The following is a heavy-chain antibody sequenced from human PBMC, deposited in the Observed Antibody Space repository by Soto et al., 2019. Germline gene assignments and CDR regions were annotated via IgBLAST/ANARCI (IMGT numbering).Heavy chain of an antibody. CDR2: IIPIFGTA. CDR3: ARGWGYDSNDYYYAY. D-gene: IGHD3-22*01. J-gene: IGHJ4*02. CDR1: GGTFSRHA. Sequence: QVQLVQSGAEVRKPGSSVKVSCKASGGTFSRHAISWVRQAPGQGLEWMGGIIPIFGTANHAQKFQSRVTIIADESTSTVYMDLSSLRSEDTAMYYCARGWGYDSNDYYYAYWGQGTLVIVSS. V-gene: IGHV1-69*01.